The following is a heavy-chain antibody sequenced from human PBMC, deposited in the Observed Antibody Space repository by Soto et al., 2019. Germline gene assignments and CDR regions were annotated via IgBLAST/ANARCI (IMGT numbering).Heavy chain of an antibody. J-gene: IGHJ5*02. Sequence: GGSLRLSCAASGFTFSSYAMSWVRQAPGKGLEWVSAISGSGGSTYYADSVKGRFTISRDNSKNTLYLQMNSLRAEDTAVYYCAKEAPPYYRDIVVVVAANNWFDPWGQGTLVTVSS. CDR3: AKEAPPYYRDIVVVVAANNWFDP. CDR2: ISGSGGST. CDR1: GFTFSSYA. V-gene: IGHV3-23*01. D-gene: IGHD2-15*01.